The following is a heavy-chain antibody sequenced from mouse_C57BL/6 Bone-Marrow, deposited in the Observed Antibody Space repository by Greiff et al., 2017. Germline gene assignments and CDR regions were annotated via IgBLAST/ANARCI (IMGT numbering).Heavy chain of an antibody. CDR2: IYPGDGDT. V-gene: IGHV1-82*01. D-gene: IGHD2-10*01. CDR3: ARSRGTYSYFDC. Sequence: QVQLKESGPELVKPGASVKISCKASGYAFSSSWMNWVKQRPGKGLEWIGRIYPGDGDTNYNGKFKGKATLTADKSSSTAYMQLSSRTSEDSAVDFCARSRGTYSYFDCWGQGTALTVSS. J-gene: IGHJ2*01. CDR1: GYAFSSSW.